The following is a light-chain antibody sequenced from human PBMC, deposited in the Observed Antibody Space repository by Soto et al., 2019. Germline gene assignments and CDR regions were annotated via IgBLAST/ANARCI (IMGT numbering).Light chain of an antibody. CDR1: SSDVGSYNL. CDR2: EGS. J-gene: IGLJ2*01. V-gene: IGLV2-23*01. CDR3: CSYAGSSTPVV. Sequence: QSALTQPASVSGSPGQSITISCTGTSSDVGSYNLVSWYQQHPGKAPKLMIYEGSKRPSVVSNRFSGSKSGNTSSLTISGLQAEDEADYYGCSYAGSSTPVVVGGGTKLTV.